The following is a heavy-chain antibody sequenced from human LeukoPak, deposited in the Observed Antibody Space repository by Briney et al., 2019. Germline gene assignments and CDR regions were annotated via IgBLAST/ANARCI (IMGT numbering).Heavy chain of an antibody. CDR2: IKQDGSEK. V-gene: IGHV3-7*01. CDR1: GFTFSSYW. D-gene: IGHD1-1*01. J-gene: IGHJ4*02. Sequence: PGGSLRLSCAASGFTFSSYWMNWVRQAPGKGLEWVANIKQDGSEKYYVVSVKGRFTISRDNAKNSLYLQMNSLRAEDTAVYYCARWGLYNWNSLDYWGQGTLVTVSS. CDR3: ARWGLYNWNSLDY.